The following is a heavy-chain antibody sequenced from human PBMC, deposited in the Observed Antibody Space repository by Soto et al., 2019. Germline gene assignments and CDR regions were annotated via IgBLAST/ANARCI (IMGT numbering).Heavy chain of an antibody. J-gene: IGHJ4*02. V-gene: IGHV3-30*03. CDR2: ISYDGSNK. CDR3: ARDDRTAGYSSGFPGY. D-gene: IGHD6-19*01. CDR1: GFTFSSYG. Sequence: GGSLRLSCAASGFTFSSYGMHWVRQAPGKGLEWVAVISYDGSNKYYADSVKGRFTISRDNSKNTLYLQMNSLRAEDTAVYYCARDDRTAGYSSGFPGYWGQGTLVTVSS.